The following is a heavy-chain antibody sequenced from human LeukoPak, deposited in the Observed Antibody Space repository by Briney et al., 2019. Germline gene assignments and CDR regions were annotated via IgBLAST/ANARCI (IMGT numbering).Heavy chain of an antibody. CDR2: ISSSSSYI. CDR3: AIIYGPGSYYPDAFDI. V-gene: IGHV3-21*01. Sequence: GGSLRLSCAASGFTFSSYSMNWVRQAPGKGLEWVSSISSSSSYIYYADSVKGRFTISRDNAKNSLYLQMDSLRAEDTAVYYCAIIYGPGSYYPDAFDIWGQGTMVTVSS. J-gene: IGHJ3*02. D-gene: IGHD3-10*01. CDR1: GFTFSSYS.